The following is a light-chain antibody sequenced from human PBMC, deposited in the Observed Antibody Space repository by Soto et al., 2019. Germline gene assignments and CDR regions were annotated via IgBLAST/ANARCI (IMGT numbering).Light chain of an antibody. V-gene: IGLV2-14*01. CDR1: SSDVGYYNY. J-gene: IGLJ3*02. CDR3: SSYTVTTTRV. Sequence: QSVLTQPASVSGSPGQSITISCTGTSSDVGYYNYVSWYQQRPGKAPQLIIYEVSRRPSGVSFRFSGSKSGNTASLTISGLQAEDEADYYCSSYTVTTTRVFGGGTKGTVL. CDR2: EVS.